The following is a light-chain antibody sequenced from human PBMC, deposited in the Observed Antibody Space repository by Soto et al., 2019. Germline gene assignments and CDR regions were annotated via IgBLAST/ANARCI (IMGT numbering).Light chain of an antibody. J-gene: IGKJ2*01. CDR3: QHYYSTPLYT. CDR1: QSVLYSSNNKNY. V-gene: IGKV4-1*01. CDR2: WAS. Sequence: DFVMTQSPDSLAVSLGERATIKCKSSQSVLYSSNNKNYLAWYQQKPGQPPKLLIYWASTRESGVPDRFSGSGSGRDFTLTISSLQAEDVAVYYCQHYYSTPLYTFGQGTKLEIK.